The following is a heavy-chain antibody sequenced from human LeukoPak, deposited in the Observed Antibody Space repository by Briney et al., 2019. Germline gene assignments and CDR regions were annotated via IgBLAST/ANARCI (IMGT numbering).Heavy chain of an antibody. D-gene: IGHD1-26*01. CDR2: ISGYSGNT. V-gene: IGHV1-18*01. CDR3: ARDYRGSYYFY. J-gene: IGHJ4*02. Sequence: ASVKVSCKTSGYTFTTYGISWVRQAPGQGLEWVGWISGYSGNTDYAQKFQDRVTMTTDTSTSTAYMELRSLSSDDTAVYCCARDYRGSYYFYWGQGTLVTVSS. CDR1: GYTFTTYG.